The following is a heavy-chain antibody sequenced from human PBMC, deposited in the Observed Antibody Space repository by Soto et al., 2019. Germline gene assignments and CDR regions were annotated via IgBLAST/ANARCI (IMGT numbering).Heavy chain of an antibody. CDR1: GFTFNNYW. D-gene: IGHD6-13*01. CDR2: IKADGSEK. J-gene: IGHJ6*02. Sequence: EVQLVESGGGLVQHGGSLRLSCAASGFTFNNYWMSWVRQAPGKGPEWVANIKADGSEKYHVDSVKGRFTISRDNAKNSLYLQMNGLRAEDTAMYYCARDGYYYAMDLWGQGTTVTVSS. CDR3: ARDGYYYAMDL. V-gene: IGHV3-7*04.